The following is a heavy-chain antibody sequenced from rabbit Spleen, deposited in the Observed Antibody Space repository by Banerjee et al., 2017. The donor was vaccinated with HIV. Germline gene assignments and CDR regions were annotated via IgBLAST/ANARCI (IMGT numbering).Heavy chain of an antibody. J-gene: IGHJ6*01. CDR3: ARDTGSSFSSYGMDL. CDR2: IYTGSGKT. D-gene: IGHD8-1*01. CDR1: GFSFSSSYW. Sequence: QEQLEESGGDLVKPEGSLTLTCTASGFSFSSSYWICWVRQAPGKGLEWIGCIYTGSGKTAYASWAKGRFTISKTSSTTVTLQMTSLTAADTATCFCARDTGSSFSSYGMDLWGPGTLVTVS. V-gene: IGHV1S45*01.